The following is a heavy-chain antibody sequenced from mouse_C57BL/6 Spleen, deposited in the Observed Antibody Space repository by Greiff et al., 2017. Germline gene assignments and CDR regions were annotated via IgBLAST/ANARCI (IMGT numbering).Heavy chain of an antibody. J-gene: IGHJ4*01. CDR3: AKEDSNYAAMDY. V-gene: IGHV2-5*01. CDR1: GFSLTSYG. Sequence: VQLQQSGPGLVQPSQSLSITCTVSGFSLTSYGVHWVRQSPGKGLEWLGVIWRGGSTDYNAAFMSRLSITKDNSKNQVFFKMNSLQADDTAIYYCAKEDSNYAAMDYWGQGTSVTVSS. CDR2: IWRGGST. D-gene: IGHD2-5*01.